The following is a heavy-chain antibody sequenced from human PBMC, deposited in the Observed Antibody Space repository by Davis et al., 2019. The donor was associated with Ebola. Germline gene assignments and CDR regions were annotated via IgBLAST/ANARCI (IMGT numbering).Heavy chain of an antibody. V-gene: IGHV1-18*01. Sequence: AASVKVSCKASGYTCINHGISWMRQAPGQGLEWMGWISAYNGNTNYAQKFEDRLTMTTDASTSTAYIELRSLRFDDAAVYYCARADVVGANDAFDSWGQGTLVTFSS. J-gene: IGHJ4*02. CDR3: ARADVVGANDAFDS. CDR2: ISAYNGNT. CDR1: GYTCINHG. D-gene: IGHD1-26*01.